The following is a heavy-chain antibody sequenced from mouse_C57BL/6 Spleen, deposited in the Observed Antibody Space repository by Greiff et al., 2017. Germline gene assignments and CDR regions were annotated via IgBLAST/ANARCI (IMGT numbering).Heavy chain of an antibody. CDR3: ARGYYDYGGFDY. Sequence: EVQLQQSGPVLVKPGASVKMSCKASGYTFTDYYMNWVKQSHGKSLEWIGVINPYNGGTSYNQKLKGKATLTVDKSSSTAYMELNSLTSEDSAVYTCARGYYDYGGFDYWGQGTTLTVSS. CDR2: INPYNGGT. J-gene: IGHJ2*01. CDR1: GYTFTDYY. V-gene: IGHV1-19*01. D-gene: IGHD2-4*01.